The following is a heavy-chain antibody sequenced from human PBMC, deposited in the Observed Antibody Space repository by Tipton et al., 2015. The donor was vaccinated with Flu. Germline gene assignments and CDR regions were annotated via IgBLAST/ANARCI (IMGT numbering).Heavy chain of an antibody. Sequence: TLSLTCAVSGGSISSGGYSWSWIRQPPGKGLEWIGYIYHSGSTYYNPSLKSRVSISVDRSKNQFSLKLSSVTAADTAVYYCARDIGGGYGYYYYGMDVWGQGTTVTVSS. D-gene: IGHD2-15*01. J-gene: IGHJ6*02. V-gene: IGHV4-30-2*01. CDR3: ARDIGGGYGYYYYGMDV. CDR1: GGSISSGGYS. CDR2: IYHSGST.